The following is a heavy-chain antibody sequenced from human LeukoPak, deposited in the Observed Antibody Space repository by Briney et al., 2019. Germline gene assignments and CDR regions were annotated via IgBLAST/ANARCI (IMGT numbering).Heavy chain of an antibody. V-gene: IGHV3-23*01. CDR1: GFTFSVYA. Sequence: GRSLRLSCSASGFTFSVYAMHWVRQAPGKGLEWVSALSGSGGSTYYADSVKGRFTISRDNSKNTLYLQMNSLRAEDTAVYYCANHYSSGWYLLADYWGQGTLVTVSS. CDR3: ANHYSSGWYLLADY. D-gene: IGHD6-19*01. CDR2: LSGSGGST. J-gene: IGHJ4*02.